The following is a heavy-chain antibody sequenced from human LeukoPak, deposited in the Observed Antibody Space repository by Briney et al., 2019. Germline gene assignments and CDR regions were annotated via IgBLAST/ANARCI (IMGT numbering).Heavy chain of an antibody. CDR2: ISGSGGST. CDR3: TTYGYGDYGC. V-gene: IGHV3-23*01. CDR1: GFTFSSYG. Sequence: GGSLRLSCAASGFTFSSYGMSWVRQAPGKGLEWVSAISGSGGSTYYADSVKGRFTISRDNSKNTLYLQMHSLRAEDTAVYYCTTYGYGDYGCWGQGTLVTVSS. J-gene: IGHJ4*02. D-gene: IGHD4-17*01.